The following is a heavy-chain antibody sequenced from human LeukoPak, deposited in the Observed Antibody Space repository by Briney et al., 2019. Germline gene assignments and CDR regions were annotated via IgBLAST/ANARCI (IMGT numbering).Heavy chain of an antibody. J-gene: IGHJ4*02. V-gene: IGHV4-34*01. CDR3: ARQVQSYFDY. D-gene: IGHD1-1*01. CDR2: INHSGST. Sequence: SETLSLTCAVYGGSFSGYYWSWIRQPPGKGLEWIGEINHSGSTNYNPSLKSRVTISVDTSKNQFSLKLSSVTAADTAVYYCARQVQSYFDYWGQGTLVTVSS. CDR1: GGSFSGYY.